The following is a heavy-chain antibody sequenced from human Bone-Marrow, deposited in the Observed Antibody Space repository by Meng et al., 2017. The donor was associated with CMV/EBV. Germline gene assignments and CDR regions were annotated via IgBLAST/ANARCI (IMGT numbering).Heavy chain of an antibody. Sequence: GESLQISSAASGFTFSDYYMSWIRQAPGKGLEWVSYISSRDTTIYYADSVKGRFTISRDNAKNSLYLQMNGLRAEDTAVYYCATFRCSGNRCFSSYFYYGMDAWGQGTTVTVSS. CDR1: GFTFSDYY. V-gene: IGHV3-11*04. CDR3: ATFRCSGNRCFSSYFYYGMDA. D-gene: IGHD2/OR15-2a*01. J-gene: IGHJ6*02. CDR2: ISSRDTTI.